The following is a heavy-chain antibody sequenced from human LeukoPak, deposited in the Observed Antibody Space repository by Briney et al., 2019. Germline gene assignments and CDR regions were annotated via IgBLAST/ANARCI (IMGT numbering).Heavy chain of an antibody. CDR3: ARDPGDTDWYNFDF. Sequence: SETLSLTCTVSGGSISSGGYYWSWIRQHPGKGLENIGYIHSSGSTNYNPSYKSRVTVSLEMSKNQFSLNLSSVTAADTAVYYCARDPGDTDWYNFDFWGQGILVTVSS. J-gene: IGHJ4*02. CDR2: IHSSGST. CDR1: GGSISSGGYY. V-gene: IGHV4-61*08. D-gene: IGHD3-9*01.